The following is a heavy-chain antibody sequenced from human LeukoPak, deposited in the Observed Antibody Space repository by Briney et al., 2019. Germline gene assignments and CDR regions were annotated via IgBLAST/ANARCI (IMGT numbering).Heavy chain of an antibody. CDR3: ARAMAGSYHGALDY. V-gene: IGHV3-13*01. D-gene: IGHD3-9*01. Sequence: GGSLRLSCAASSFTFSSYDMHWVRQTTRKDLEWVSAIGPGGDTYYPDSVKGRFTISRENAKNSLFLQMDSLRAEDTAIYYCARAMAGSYHGALDYWGQGSLVTVSS. CDR2: IGPGGDT. CDR1: SFTFSSYD. J-gene: IGHJ4*02.